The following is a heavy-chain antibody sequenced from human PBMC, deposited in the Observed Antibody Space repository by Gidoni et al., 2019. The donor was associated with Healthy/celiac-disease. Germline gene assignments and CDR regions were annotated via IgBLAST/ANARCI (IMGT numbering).Heavy chain of an antibody. CDR3: ARGLVGADFDY. CDR1: VCTFPSYD. V-gene: IGHV1-8*01. Sequence: QVQLVQSGAEVKKPGASVKVSCQASVCTFPSYDINWVRQAPGQGLEWMGWMNPTSGNTGYAQKLQGRVTMTRNTYISTAYMELSSLRSEDTAVYNCARGLVGADFDYWGQGTLVTVSS. CDR2: MNPTSGNT. D-gene: IGHD1-26*01. J-gene: IGHJ4*02.